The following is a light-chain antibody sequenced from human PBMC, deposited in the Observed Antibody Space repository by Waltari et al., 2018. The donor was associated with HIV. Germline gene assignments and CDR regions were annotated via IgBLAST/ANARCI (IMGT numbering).Light chain of an antibody. Sequence: QSALTQPASASRSPGQSLPISCTTTSCDVAPYKLVSWYQQHPGKAPKLMIYEVSKRPSGVSDRFSGSKSGDTASLTISGLQAEDEADYYCCSYVSNVIFGGGTKLTVL. CDR2: EVS. J-gene: IGLJ2*01. CDR1: SCDVAPYKL. V-gene: IGLV2-23*02. CDR3: CSYVSNVI.